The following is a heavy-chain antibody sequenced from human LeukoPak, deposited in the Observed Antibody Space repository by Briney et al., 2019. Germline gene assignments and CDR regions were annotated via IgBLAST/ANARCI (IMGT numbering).Heavy chain of an antibody. V-gene: IGHV4-30-2*01. J-gene: IGHJ4*02. CDR2: IYHSGST. CDR1: GGSISSGGYY. CDR3: ARDFDSSGYFDY. D-gene: IGHD3-22*01. Sequence: SETLSLTCTVSGGSISSGGYYWSWIRQPPGKGLEWIGYIYHSGSTYYNPSLKSRVTISVDRSKNQFSLKLSSVTAADTAVYYCARDFDSSGYFDYRGQGTLVTVSS.